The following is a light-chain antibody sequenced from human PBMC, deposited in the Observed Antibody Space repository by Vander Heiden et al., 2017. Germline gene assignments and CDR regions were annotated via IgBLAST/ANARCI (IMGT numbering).Light chain of an antibody. CDR3: QVWDSSSDLVV. V-gene: IGLV3-21*02. Sequence: SSVPTPPPSVSVAPGQTARSTCGGNNIGSKSVHWYQQKPGQAPVLVVYDDSDRPSGIPERFSGSNSGNTATLTISRVEAGDEADYYCQVWDSSSDLVVFGGGTKLTVL. J-gene: IGLJ2*01. CDR2: DDS. CDR1: NIGSKS.